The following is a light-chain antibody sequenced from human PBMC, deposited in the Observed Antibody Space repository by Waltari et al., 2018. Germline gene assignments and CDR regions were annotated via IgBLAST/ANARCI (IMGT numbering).Light chain of an antibody. J-gene: IGKJ2*01. CDR1: QSVASSY. V-gene: IGKV3-20*01. Sequence: DIMLTQSPATLSLSPGERATLSCRTSQSVASSYISWYQQKPGQTPRLLIYGVATRASGIADRFSGSGAGTDFSLTINRLEHEEVAVYCCLHYGRSKTFGQGTRLEIK. CDR2: GVA. CDR3: LHYGRSKT.